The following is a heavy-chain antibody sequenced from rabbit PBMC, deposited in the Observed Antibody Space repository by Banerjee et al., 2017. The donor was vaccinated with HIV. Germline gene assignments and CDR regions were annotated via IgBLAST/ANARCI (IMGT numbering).Heavy chain of an antibody. Sequence: TLTCTASGFSFSSSYYMCWVRQAPGKGLEWIACINAVTGKAVYASWAKGRFTFSKTSSTTVTLQMTRLTAADTATYFCARDTASSFSSYGMDLWGPGTLVTVS. CDR3: ARDTASSFSSYGMDL. D-gene: IGHD8-1*01. V-gene: IGHV1S40*01. J-gene: IGHJ6*01. CDR1: GFSFSSSYY. CDR2: INAVTGKA.